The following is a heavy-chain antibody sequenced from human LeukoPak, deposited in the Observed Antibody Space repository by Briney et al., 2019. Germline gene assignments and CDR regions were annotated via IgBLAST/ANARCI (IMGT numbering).Heavy chain of an antibody. D-gene: IGHD6-19*01. CDR2: ISYDGSNK. V-gene: IGHV3-30-3*01. CDR3: ARGPSGYSSGWYFVDY. J-gene: IGHJ4*02. Sequence: GGSLRLSCAASGFTFSSYAMHWVRQAPGKGLEWVAVISYDGSNKYYADSVKGRFTISRDNSKSTLYLQMNSLRAEDMAVYYCARGPSGYSSGWYFVDYWGQGTLVTVSS. CDR1: GFTFSSYA.